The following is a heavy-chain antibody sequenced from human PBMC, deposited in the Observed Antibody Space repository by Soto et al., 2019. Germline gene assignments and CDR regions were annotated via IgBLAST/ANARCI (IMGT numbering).Heavy chain of an antibody. V-gene: IGHV3-23*01. CDR3: EKGSRRFGTLGVFDY. Sequence: GGSLRLSCAASGFTFSSYAMSWVRQAPGKGLEWVSGISGSGGSTYYADSVKGRFTISRDNSKNTLYLQMNSLRAEDTALYYCEKGSRRFGTLGVFDYWGQVTLVTVYS. D-gene: IGHD3-10*01. J-gene: IGHJ4*01. CDR2: ISGSGGST. CDR1: GFTFSSYA.